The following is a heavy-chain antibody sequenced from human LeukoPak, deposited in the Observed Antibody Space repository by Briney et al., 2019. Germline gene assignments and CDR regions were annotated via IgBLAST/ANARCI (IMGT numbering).Heavy chain of an antibody. J-gene: IGHJ4*02. V-gene: IGHV4-59*01. Sequence: SETLSLTCTVSGGSISSYYWSWIRQPPGKGQEWIGYIYYSGSTNYNPSLKSRVTISVDTSKNQFSLKLSSVTAADTAVYYCASTRIAAAAPGGDYWGQGTLVTVSS. CDR3: ASTRIAAAAPGGDY. CDR1: GGSISSYY. D-gene: IGHD6-13*01. CDR2: IYYSGST.